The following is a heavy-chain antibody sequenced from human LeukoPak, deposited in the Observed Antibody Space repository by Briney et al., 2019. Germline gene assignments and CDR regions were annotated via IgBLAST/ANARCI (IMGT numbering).Heavy chain of an antibody. CDR3: AKWGVALYGDYAGGLRY. Sequence: GGSLRLSCAASGFTFSSYAMSWVRQAPGKGLEWVSAISGSGGSTYYADSVKGRFTISRDNSKNTLYLQMNSLRAEDTAVYYCAKWGVALYGDYAGGLRYWGQGTLSPSPQ. V-gene: IGHV3-23*01. J-gene: IGHJ4*02. CDR1: GFTFSSYA. D-gene: IGHD4-17*01. CDR2: ISGSGGST.